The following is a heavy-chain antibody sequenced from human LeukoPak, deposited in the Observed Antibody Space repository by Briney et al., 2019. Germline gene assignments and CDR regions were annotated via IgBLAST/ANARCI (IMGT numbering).Heavy chain of an antibody. CDR1: GFTFSSYW. V-gene: IGHV3-74*01. D-gene: IGHD2-2*01. CDR3: ARETSTSFDI. CDR2: IDGDGRSI. J-gene: IGHJ3*02. Sequence: GGSLRLSCAASGFTFSSYWMHWVRQAPGKGLVWVSRIDGDGRSISYADSVKGRFTISRDNAKNTLYLQMNSLRAEDTAVYYCARETSTSFDIWGQGTMVTVSS.